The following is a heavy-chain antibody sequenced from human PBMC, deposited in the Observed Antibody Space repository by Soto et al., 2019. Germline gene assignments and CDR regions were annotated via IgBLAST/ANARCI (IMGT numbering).Heavy chain of an antibody. CDR2: IYYSGST. V-gene: IGHV4-31*03. Sequence: TLSHTCTVSGGSIRRGGYYWSWNRQPPGKGLEWIGYIYYSGSTYYNPSLKSRVTISVDTSKNQFSLKLSSVTAADTAVYYCARERCSSTSCYVWYGMDVWGQGTTVSVSS. J-gene: IGHJ6*02. CDR3: ARERCSSTSCYVWYGMDV. CDR1: GGSIRRGGYY. D-gene: IGHD2-2*01.